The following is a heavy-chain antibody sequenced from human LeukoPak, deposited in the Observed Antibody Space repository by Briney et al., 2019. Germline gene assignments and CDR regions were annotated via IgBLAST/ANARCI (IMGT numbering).Heavy chain of an antibody. CDR3: ARDSIYYYDSSGYLDY. D-gene: IGHD3-22*01. CDR2: ISGFGGST. V-gene: IGHV3-23*01. CDR1: GFTFSSYA. J-gene: IGHJ4*02. Sequence: GGSLRLSCAASGFTFSSYAMSWIRQAPGKRPEWVSSISGFGGSTYYADSVKGRFTISRDNSKNTLYLQMNSLRAEDTAVYYCARDSIYYYDSSGYLDYWGQGTLVTVSS.